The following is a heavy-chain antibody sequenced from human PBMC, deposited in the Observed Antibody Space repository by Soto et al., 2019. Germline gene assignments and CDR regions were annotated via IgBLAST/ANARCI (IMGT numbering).Heavy chain of an antibody. CDR2: IYYSGST. D-gene: IGHD4-17*01. J-gene: IGHJ6*02. Sequence: QVQLQESGPGLVKPSQTLSLTCTVSGGSISSGGYYWSWIRQHPGKGLEWIGYIYYSGSTYYNPSLKSRVTISVDPSKNQFSLKLSSVTAADTAVYYCARAWGTVTRAWYYYGMDVWGQGTTVTVSS. CDR3: ARAWGTVTRAWYYYGMDV. V-gene: IGHV4-31*03. CDR1: GGSISSGGYY.